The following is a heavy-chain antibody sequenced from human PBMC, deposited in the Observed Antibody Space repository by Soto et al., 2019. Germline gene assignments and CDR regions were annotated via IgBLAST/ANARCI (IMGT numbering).Heavy chain of an antibody. CDR3: ARVFTYHYDSSGYFHGRGAFDI. D-gene: IGHD3-22*01. Sequence: PGGSLRLSCAGTGFTFSIYGMHWVRQAPGKGLEWVAVIWNDGGNKYYIDSVKGRFTISRDNSKNTLYLEMNSLRAEDTAVYYCARVFTYHYDSSGYFHGRGAFDIWGQGTMVTVSS. V-gene: IGHV3-33*01. CDR1: GFTFSIYG. CDR2: IWNDGGNK. J-gene: IGHJ3*02.